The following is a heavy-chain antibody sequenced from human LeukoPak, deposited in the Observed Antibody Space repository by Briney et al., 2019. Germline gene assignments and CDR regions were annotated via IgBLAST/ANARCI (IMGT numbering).Heavy chain of an antibody. CDR2: ISSNGGTT. V-gene: IGHV3-64D*09. CDR3: AGTYHYDSSGYYPFDY. CDR1: GFSFSNNA. J-gene: IGHJ4*02. D-gene: IGHD3-22*01. Sequence: PGGSLRLSCSASGFSFSNNAMHWVRQAPGKGLEYVSGISSNGGTTGYADSVKGRFTISRDNSKRTLFLQMSTLRTEDTAIYYCAGTYHYDSSGYYPFDYWGQGTLVTVSS.